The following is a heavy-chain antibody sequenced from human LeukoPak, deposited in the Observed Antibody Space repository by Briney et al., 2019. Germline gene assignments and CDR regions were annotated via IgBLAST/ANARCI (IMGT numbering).Heavy chain of an antibody. J-gene: IGHJ6*02. CDR1: GFTFSTYA. Sequence: PGASLRLSCAASGFTFSTYAMSWVRQAPGKGLEWVSGISATGGSIYYADSVKGRFTISRDNSKNTLYLQVNSLRAEDTAVYYCAKRTAAVPYFYYGMDVWGQGTTVTVSS. V-gene: IGHV3-23*01. D-gene: IGHD6-13*01. CDR3: AKRTAAVPYFYYGMDV. CDR2: ISATGGSI.